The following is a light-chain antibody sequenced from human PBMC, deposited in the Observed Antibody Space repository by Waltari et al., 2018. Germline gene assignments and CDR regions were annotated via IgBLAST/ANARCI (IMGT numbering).Light chain of an antibody. CDR2: EGS. V-gene: IGLV2-23*01. Sequence: QSALTQPASVSGSPGQSITISCTGTSSDVGSYTLVSWFQHHPGKAPQLMIYEGSKRPSGVSNRFSGAKSGNTASRTISGLQAEDEADYYCCSYASGDTILFGGGTKLTVL. CDR3: CSYASGDTIL. CDR1: SSDVGSYTL. J-gene: IGLJ2*01.